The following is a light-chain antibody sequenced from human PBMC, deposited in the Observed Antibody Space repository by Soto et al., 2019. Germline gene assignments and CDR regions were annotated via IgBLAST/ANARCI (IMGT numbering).Light chain of an antibody. V-gene: IGKV1-17*03. Sequence: VHMTQSSSAMSASVGYRVTIICRASQGISNYLAWFQQKKGKVPKRLIYGASSLQSGVPSRFSGTGSGTEFNLTISSLQTEDFATYYCLQHNSYPPTFGQGTRLEIK. CDR2: GAS. CDR3: LQHNSYPPT. CDR1: QGISNY. J-gene: IGKJ5*01.